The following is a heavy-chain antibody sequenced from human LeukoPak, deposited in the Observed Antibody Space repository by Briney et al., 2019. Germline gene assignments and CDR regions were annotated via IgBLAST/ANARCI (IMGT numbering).Heavy chain of an antibody. CDR3: ARGGLLAAAYSYVDV. CDR1: GFDFDDHG. D-gene: IGHD6-25*01. Sequence: GGSLRLSCAASGFDFDDHGMSWVRQAPGKALEWVSGINWSGDDTGYIESVKGRFTISRDNAKNSLYLQMNSLRAEDTALYYCARGGLLAAAYSYVDVWGKGTTVTVSS. V-gene: IGHV3-20*04. J-gene: IGHJ6*03. CDR2: INWSGDDT.